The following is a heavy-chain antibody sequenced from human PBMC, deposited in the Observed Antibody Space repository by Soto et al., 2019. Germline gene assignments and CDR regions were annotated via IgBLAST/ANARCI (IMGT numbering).Heavy chain of an antibody. CDR3: ARVTIRWYYFDT. Sequence: VSSYSISWVRQAPGQGLEWMGGIIPIFGTANYAQKFQGRVTITADKSTSTAYMELSSLRMNSVTAADTAVYYCARVTIRWYYFDTWGQGTLVTVSS. D-gene: IGHD3-16*01. V-gene: IGHV1-69*06. CDR2: IIPIFGTA. J-gene: IGHJ4*02. CDR1: VSSYS.